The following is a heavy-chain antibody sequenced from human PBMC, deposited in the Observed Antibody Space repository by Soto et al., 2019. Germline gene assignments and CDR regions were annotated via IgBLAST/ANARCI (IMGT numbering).Heavy chain of an antibody. V-gene: IGHV3-30-3*01. Sequence: QVQLVESGGGVVQPGRSLRLSCAASGFTFSSYALHWVRQAPGRGLEWVALISFDGNNKYYANSVKGRFTISRDNSKTTLYLQMSRLRAEDTAVYYCGRCSSTRCHLGADYWGQGTLVTVSS. CDR1: GFTFSSYA. CDR2: ISFDGNNK. D-gene: IGHD2-2*01. CDR3: GRCSSTRCHLGADY. J-gene: IGHJ4*02.